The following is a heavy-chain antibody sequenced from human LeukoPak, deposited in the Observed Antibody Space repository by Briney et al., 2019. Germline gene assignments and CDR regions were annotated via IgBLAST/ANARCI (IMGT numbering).Heavy chain of an antibody. V-gene: IGHV3-7*01. Sequence: PGGSLRLSCAASGFTFTGYWMSWVRQAPGKGLEWVANVKPDGSEEYYVDSVKGRFTISGDNAKTSVYLQMNSLRAEDTAIYYCARTTTVTTPFDYWGQGTLVTVSS. CDR3: ARTTTVTTPFDY. D-gene: IGHD4-17*01. CDR2: VKPDGSEE. J-gene: IGHJ4*02. CDR1: GFTFTGYW.